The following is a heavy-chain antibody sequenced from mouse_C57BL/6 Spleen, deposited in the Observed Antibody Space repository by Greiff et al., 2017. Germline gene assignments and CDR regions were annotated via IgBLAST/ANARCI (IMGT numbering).Heavy chain of an antibody. V-gene: IGHV3-6*01. J-gene: IGHJ1*03. D-gene: IGHD2-10*01. CDR2: ISYDGSN. CDR3: ARDPPTWYFDV. CDR1: GYSITSGYS. Sequence: EVKLQESGPGLVKPSQSLSLTCSVTGYSITSGYSWYWIRQFPGNKLEWMGYISYDGSNNYNPSLKNRISITRDTSKNQFFLKLNSVTTEDTATYYCARDPPTWYFDVWGTGTTVTVSS.